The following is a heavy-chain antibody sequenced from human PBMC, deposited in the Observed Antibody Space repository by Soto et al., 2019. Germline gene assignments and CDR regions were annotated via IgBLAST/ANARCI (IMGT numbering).Heavy chain of an antibody. J-gene: IGHJ4*02. CDR3: ARSDYCGGDCYAFLDY. Sequence: QVQLVQSGAEVKKPGSSVRVSCKASGGTFRNYAISWVRQAPGQGLEWIGGIIPIVGTANYAQNFQGRLTIIADEFTSTAYMELSSLRSEATAVYYCARSDYCGGDCYAFLDYWGQGTLVTVSS. CDR2: IIPIVGTA. D-gene: IGHD2-21*02. V-gene: IGHV1-69*12. CDR1: GGTFRNYA.